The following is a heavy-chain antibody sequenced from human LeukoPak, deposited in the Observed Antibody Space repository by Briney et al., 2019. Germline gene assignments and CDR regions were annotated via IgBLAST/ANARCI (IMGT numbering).Heavy chain of an antibody. Sequence: PSETLSLTCAVSGYSLGKNYYWGWIRQPPGKGLEWIGRIYATGSTSYNPSLMNRVTMSVDTSKNHFSPMLTSVTAADTAVYYCARYDSRGSASTRFDYWGQGILVTISS. V-gene: IGHV4-38-2*01. J-gene: IGHJ4*02. D-gene: IGHD3-16*01. CDR2: IYATGST. CDR3: ARYDSRGSASTRFDY. CDR1: GYSLGKNYY.